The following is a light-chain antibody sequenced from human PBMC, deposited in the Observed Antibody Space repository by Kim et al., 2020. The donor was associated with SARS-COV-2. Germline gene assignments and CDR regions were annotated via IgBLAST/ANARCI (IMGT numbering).Light chain of an antibody. V-gene: IGKV1-33*01. CDR2: AAS. Sequence: ASVGDRVTITCQASHDIGNYVNWYQQKPGKAPKLLIFAASALETGVPSRFGGSGSGTHFSFTISSLQPEDIATYYCQQFDNLSVTFGGGTKVDIK. J-gene: IGKJ4*01. CDR1: HDIGNY. CDR3: QQFDNLSVT.